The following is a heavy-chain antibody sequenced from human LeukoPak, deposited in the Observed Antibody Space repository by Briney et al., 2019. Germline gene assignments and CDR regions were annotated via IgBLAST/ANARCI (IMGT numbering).Heavy chain of an antibody. CDR1: GGSISSYY. V-gene: IGHV4-59*08. CDR3: ARASYSYDINGWVPFDY. Sequence: SETLSLTCTVAGGSISSYYWSWIRQPPGKGLEWVGYIYYIGSTNYNPSLKSRVTISVDTSKNQSSLKLSSVTAADTAVYYCARASYSYDINGWVPFDYWGQGTLVTVSS. J-gene: IGHJ4*02. CDR2: IYYIGST. D-gene: IGHD3-22*01.